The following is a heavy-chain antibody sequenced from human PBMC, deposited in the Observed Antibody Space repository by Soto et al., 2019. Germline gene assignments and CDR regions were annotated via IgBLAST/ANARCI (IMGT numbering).Heavy chain of an antibody. Sequence: GGSLRLSCAASGFTFSSYAMSWVRQAPGKGLEWVSAISGSGGSTYYADSVKGRFTISRDNSKNTLYLQMNSLRAEDTAVYYCARDVGTCTNGVCWAFDIWGQGTMVTVSS. CDR3: ARDVGTCTNGVCWAFDI. CDR1: GFTFSSYA. CDR2: ISGSGGST. D-gene: IGHD2-8*01. J-gene: IGHJ3*02. V-gene: IGHV3-23*01.